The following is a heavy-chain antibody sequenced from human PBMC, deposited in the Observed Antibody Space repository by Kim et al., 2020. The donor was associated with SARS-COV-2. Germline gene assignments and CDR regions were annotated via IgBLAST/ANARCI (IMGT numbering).Heavy chain of an antibody. CDR2: IIPIFGTA. D-gene: IGHD2-2*02. J-gene: IGHJ6*02. Sequence: SVKVSCKASGGTFSSYAISWVRQAPGQGLEWMGGIIPIFGTANYAQKFQGRVTITADESTSTAYMELSSLRSEDTAVYYCARDLGLYCSSTSCYRWGREYYYGMDVWGQGTTVTVSS. CDR3: ARDLGLYCSSTSCYRWGREYYYGMDV. CDR1: GGTFSSYA. V-gene: IGHV1-69*13.